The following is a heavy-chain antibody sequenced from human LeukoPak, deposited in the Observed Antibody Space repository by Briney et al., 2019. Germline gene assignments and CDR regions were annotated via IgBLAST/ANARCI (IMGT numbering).Heavy chain of an antibody. CDR1: GFTFTSDS. CDR2: ISASSSTK. CDR3: ARDLIHRSGEANY. V-gene: IGHV3-48*02. J-gene: IGHJ4*02. Sequence: PGGSLRLSCAASGFTFTSDSMNWVRQAPGKGLEWLSYISASSSTKYYADSVRGRFSIFRDNAKNSVSLQMNSLRDDDTAVYHCARDLIHRSGEANYWGRGTLVTVSS. D-gene: IGHD3-22*01.